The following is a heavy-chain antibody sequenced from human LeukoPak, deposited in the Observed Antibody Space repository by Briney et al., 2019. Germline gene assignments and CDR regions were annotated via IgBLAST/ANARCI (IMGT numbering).Heavy chain of an antibody. CDR3: ARFDSSSWYSANY. CDR1: GGTFSSYA. D-gene: IGHD6-13*01. J-gene: IGHJ4*02. CDR2: IISILGIA. V-gene: IGHV1-69*04. Sequence: SVKVSCKASGGTFSSYAISWVRQAPGQGLEWMGRIISILGIANYAQKFQGRVTITADKSTSTAYMELSSLRSEDTAVYYCARFDSSSWYSANYWGQGTLVTVSS.